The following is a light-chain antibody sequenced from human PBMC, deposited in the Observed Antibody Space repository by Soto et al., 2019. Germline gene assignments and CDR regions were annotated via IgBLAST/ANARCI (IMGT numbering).Light chain of an antibody. Sequence: QSALTQPASVSGSPGQSITISCTGTGSDVGGYNYVSWYQQHPGKVPKLMIYEVSNRPSGASNRFSGAKSGNTASLTISGLQAEDEADYYCTSYASSSTVVFGGGTQLTVL. CDR3: TSYASSSTVV. J-gene: IGLJ2*01. CDR1: GSDVGGYNY. V-gene: IGLV2-14*01. CDR2: EVS.